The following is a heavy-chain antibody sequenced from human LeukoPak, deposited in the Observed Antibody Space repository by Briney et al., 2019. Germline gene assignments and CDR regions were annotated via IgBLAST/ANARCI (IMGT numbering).Heavy chain of an antibody. CDR1: GYRFTSYY. D-gene: IGHD3-3*02. Sequence: ASVKIFCKASGYRFTSYYVNWVRQAPGQGLEWMGIINPNGGGTTYTGKFQGRVTMTRDTSTSTVYMELGSLRPDDTAVYYCARDPISSNWPRGHFFDPWGQGTLVTVSS. J-gene: IGHJ5*02. V-gene: IGHV1-46*01. CDR2: INPNGGGT. CDR3: ARDPISSNWPRGHFFDP.